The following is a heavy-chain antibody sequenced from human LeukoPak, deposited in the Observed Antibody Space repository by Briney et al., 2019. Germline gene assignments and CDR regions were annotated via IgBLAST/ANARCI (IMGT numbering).Heavy chain of an antibody. CDR2: IYYSGST. J-gene: IGHJ4*02. V-gene: IGHV4-39*02. D-gene: IGHD6-13*01. Sequence: SETLSLTCTVSGGSISSGGYYWSWIRQPPGKGLEWIGSIYYSGSTYYNPSLKSRVTISVDTSKNQFSLKLSSVTAADTAVYYCAREAEDGYSSYDYWGQGTLVTVSS. CDR3: AREAEDGYSSYDY. CDR1: GGSISSGGYY.